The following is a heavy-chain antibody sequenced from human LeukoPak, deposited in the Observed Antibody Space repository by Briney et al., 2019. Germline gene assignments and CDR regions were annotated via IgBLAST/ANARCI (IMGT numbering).Heavy chain of an antibody. D-gene: IGHD2-21*02. Sequence: GGSLRLSCAASGFTFTNYAMTWVRQAPGRGLEWVSTISRTGGSAYYADSVKGRFTISRDTASDTVNLQMNSLRAEDTAVYYCARDVEVCRIGACYWTTFDSWGQGTLVTASS. V-gene: IGHV3-23*01. CDR1: GFTFTNYA. CDR2: ISRTGGSA. CDR3: ARDVEVCRIGACYWTTFDS. J-gene: IGHJ4*02.